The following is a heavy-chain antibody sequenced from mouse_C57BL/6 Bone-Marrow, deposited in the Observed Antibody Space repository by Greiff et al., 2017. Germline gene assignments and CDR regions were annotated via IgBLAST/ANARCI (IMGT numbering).Heavy chain of an antibody. J-gene: IGHJ3*01. CDR3: ARHYYGRAWFAY. CDR1: GFTFSSYA. D-gene: IGHD1-1*01. V-gene: IGHV5-4*01. Sequence: DVHLVESGGGLVKPGGSLKLSCAASGFTFSSYAMSWVRQTPEKRLEWVATISDGGSYTYYPDNVKGRFTISRDNAKNNLYLQMSHLKLEDTAMYYCARHYYGRAWFAYWGQGTLVTVSA. CDR2: ISDGGSYT.